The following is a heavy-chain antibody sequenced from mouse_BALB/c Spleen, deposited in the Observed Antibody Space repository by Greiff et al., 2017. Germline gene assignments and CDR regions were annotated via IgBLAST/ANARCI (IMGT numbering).Heavy chain of an antibody. D-gene: IGHD1-1*01. Sequence: EVQRVESGGGLVQPGGSRKLSCAASGFTFSSFGMHWVRQAPEKGLEWVAYISSGSSTIYYADTVKGRFTISRDNPKNTLFLQMTSLRSEDTAMYYCARSTVGYFDVWGAGTTVTVSS. V-gene: IGHV5-17*02. CDR2: ISSGSSTI. J-gene: IGHJ1*01. CDR1: GFTFSSFG. CDR3: ARSTVGYFDV.